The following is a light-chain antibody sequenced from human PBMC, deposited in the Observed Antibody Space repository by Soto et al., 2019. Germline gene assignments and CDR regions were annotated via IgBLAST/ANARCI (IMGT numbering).Light chain of an antibody. CDR2: DAA. CDR1: QSISSW. CDR3: QHYNSYSQA. J-gene: IGKJ1*01. V-gene: IGKV1-5*01. Sequence: DIQMTQSPSTLSASVGDRVTITCRASQSISSWLAWYQQKPGKAPKLLISDAANLESGVPSRFSGSGSGKEFTLTISSLQPDDFATYCCQHYNSYSQAFGQGTTVEIK.